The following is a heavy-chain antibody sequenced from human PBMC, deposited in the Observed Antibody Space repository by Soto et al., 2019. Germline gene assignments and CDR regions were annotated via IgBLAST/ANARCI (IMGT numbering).Heavy chain of an antibody. D-gene: IGHD3-10*01. V-gene: IGHV1-46*03. J-gene: IGHJ4*02. CDR1: GYTFSIYY. CDR2: INPSGGSA. Sequence: QVQLVQSGAEVKKPGASVKVSCKASGYTFSIYYMHWVRQAPGQGLEWMGMINPSGGSASYTQKFPGRVTMTRDTSTNTIYMELTSLRSEDTAVYYCARSHYYGSGAYTLDDNWGQGTLVIVSS. CDR3: ARSHYYGSGAYTLDDN.